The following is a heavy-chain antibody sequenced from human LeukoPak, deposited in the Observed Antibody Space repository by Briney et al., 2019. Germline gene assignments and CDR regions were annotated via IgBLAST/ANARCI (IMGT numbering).Heavy chain of an antibody. Sequence: GGSLRLSCAASGFTFSDYWMHWVRRAPGKGLVWVSRISSDGTNTNYAESVKGRFTIPRDNAKNTLYLQMNSLRAEDTALYYCARAGGYDAFDIWGQGTLVTVSS. CDR1: GFTFSDYW. D-gene: IGHD5-12*01. CDR2: ISSDGTNT. V-gene: IGHV3-74*01. CDR3: ARAGGYDAFDI. J-gene: IGHJ3*02.